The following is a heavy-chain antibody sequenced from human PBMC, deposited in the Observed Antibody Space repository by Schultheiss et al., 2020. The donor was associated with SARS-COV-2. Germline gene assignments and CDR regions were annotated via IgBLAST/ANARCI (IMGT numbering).Heavy chain of an antibody. CDR1: GGSITSGGFY. D-gene: IGHD1-26*01. J-gene: IGHJ4*02. V-gene: IGHV4-31*03. CDR3: ARENIVGAPYYDF. Sequence: SETLSLTCTVSGGSITSGGFYWSWLRQHPGKGLELIGNIYHSGSTYSNPSLKSRVSLSVDTSKNQFSLKLTSVAAADTAVYYCARENIVGAPYYDFWGQGTLVTVSS. CDR2: IYHSGST.